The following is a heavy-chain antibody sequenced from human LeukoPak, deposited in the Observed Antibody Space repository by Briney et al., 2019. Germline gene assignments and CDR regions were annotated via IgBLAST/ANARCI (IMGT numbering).Heavy chain of an antibody. V-gene: IGHV3-74*01. Sequence: AGGSLRLSCAASGFTFSSYAMSWVRQAPGKGLVWVPRVDSDGGGTTFVDSVKGRFTISRDNAKNTVYLQMSSLRVEDTAVYYCARGRPHLLPDSWGQGTLVTVSS. J-gene: IGHJ4*02. CDR3: ARGRPHLLPDS. CDR2: VDSDGGGT. D-gene: IGHD2-15*01. CDR1: GFTFSSYA.